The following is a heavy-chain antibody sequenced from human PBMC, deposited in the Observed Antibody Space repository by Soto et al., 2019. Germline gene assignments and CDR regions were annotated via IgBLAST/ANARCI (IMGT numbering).Heavy chain of an antibody. CDR3: AKDVCYDFWYNWLDS. V-gene: IGHV3-23*01. CDR1: GLTFSSYA. D-gene: IGHD3-3*01. J-gene: IGHJ5*01. CDR2: VSGNGVTT. Sequence: PGGSLRLSCAASGLTFSSYAMSWVRQAPGKGLEWVSAVSGNGVTTYYADSVKGRFTISRDNSKNTLYLQMNGLRAEDTAVYYCAKDVCYDFWYNWLDSWGQGNLVIVSS.